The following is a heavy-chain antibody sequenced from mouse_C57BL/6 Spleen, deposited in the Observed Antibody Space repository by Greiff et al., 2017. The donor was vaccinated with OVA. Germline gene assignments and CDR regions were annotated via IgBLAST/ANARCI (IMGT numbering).Heavy chain of an antibody. Sequence: QVQLQQSGAELVRPGASVTLSCKASGYTFTDYEMHWVKQTPVHGLEWIGAIDPETGGTDYNQKFKGKAILTADKSSSTAYMELRSLTSEDSAVYYCTRGGDDYDGTDWGQGTTLTVSS. J-gene: IGHJ2*01. CDR3: TRGGDDYDGTD. V-gene: IGHV1-15*01. D-gene: IGHD2-4*01. CDR1: GYTFTDYE. CDR2: IDPETGGT.